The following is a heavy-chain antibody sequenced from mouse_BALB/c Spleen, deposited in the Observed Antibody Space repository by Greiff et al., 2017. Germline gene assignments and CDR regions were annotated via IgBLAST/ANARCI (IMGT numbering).Heavy chain of an antibody. Sequence: VKLLESGPGLVAPSQSLSITCTVSGFSLTSYGVHWVRQPPGKGLEWLGVIWAGGSTNYNSALMSRLSISKDNSKSQVFLKMNSLQTDDTAMYYCASYYGIHDPSYYAMDYWGQGTSVTVSS. CDR1: GFSLTSYG. D-gene: IGHD2-1*01. V-gene: IGHV2-9*02. J-gene: IGHJ4*01. CDR3: ASYYGIHDPSYYAMDY. CDR2: IWAGGST.